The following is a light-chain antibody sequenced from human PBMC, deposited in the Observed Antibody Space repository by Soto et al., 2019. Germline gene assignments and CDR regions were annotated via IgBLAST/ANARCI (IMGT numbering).Light chain of an antibody. J-gene: IGLJ3*02. CDR3: GTWAISLSGGV. V-gene: IGLV1-51*01. Sequence: QSVLTQPPSVSAAPGQKVTIYCSGSSSNLGNRFVSWYQPIPVTAPKLLIYDNNKRPSGIPDRLSGSKAGTSATLDITGLQTGDEADYYCGTWAISLSGGVLGGGTQLTVL. CDR2: DNN. CDR1: SSNLGNRF.